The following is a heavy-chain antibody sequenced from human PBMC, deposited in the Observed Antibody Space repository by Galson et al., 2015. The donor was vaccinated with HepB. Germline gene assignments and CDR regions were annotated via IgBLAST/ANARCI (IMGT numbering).Heavy chain of an antibody. CDR2: IYYSGST. Sequence: TLSLTCTVSGGSISSSSYYWGWIRQPPGKGLEWIGSIYYSGSTYYNPSLKSRVTISVDTSKNQFSLKLSSVTAADTAVYYCAGRQWLARTVDYWGQGTLVTVSS. D-gene: IGHD6-19*01. CDR3: AGRQWLARTVDY. V-gene: IGHV4-39*01. J-gene: IGHJ4*02. CDR1: GGSISSSSYY.